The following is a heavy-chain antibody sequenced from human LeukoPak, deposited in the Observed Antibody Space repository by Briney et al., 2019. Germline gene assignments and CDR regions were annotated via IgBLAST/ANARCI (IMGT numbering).Heavy chain of an antibody. V-gene: IGHV1-2*06. CDR3: ARLRGLGDDFFDY. CDR2: INPNSGGT. J-gene: IGHJ4*02. Sequence: GASVKVSCKASGYTFTGYYMHWVRQAPGQGLEWMGRINPNSGGTNYAQKFQGRVTMTRDTSIGTAYMELSRLRSDDTAVYYCARLRGLGDDFFDYWGQGTLVTVSS. D-gene: IGHD2-21*01. CDR1: GYTFTGYY.